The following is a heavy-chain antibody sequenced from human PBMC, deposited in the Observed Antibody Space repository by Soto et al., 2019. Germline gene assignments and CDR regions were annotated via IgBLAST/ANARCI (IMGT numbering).Heavy chain of an antibody. Sequence: QITLKESGPTLVKPTQSLTLTCTFSGFSLTTSGEAVGWIRQPPGKALEWLALIYWADDKRSSPSLKSRLTITKDPSRTQVVLTRTNMDPVDTATYYCAHIPGSGQLLYSYYYYLDVWGNGTTVTVS. J-gene: IGHJ6*03. CDR2: IYWADDK. D-gene: IGHD1-1*01. CDR3: AHIPGSGQLLYSYYYYLDV. CDR1: GFSLTTSGEA. V-gene: IGHV2-5*02.